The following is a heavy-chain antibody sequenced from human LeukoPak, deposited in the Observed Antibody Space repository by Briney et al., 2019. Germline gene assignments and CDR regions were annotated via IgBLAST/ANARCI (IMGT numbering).Heavy chain of an antibody. Sequence: GGSLRLSCAASGFTFSSYGMHWVRQAPGKGLEWVANIKQDGSEKYYVDSVKGRFTISRDNAKNSLYLQMNSLRAEDTAVYYCARKNGLDYWGQGTLVTVSS. CDR1: GFTFSSYG. J-gene: IGHJ4*02. CDR3: ARKNGLDY. CDR2: IKQDGSEK. V-gene: IGHV3-7*01.